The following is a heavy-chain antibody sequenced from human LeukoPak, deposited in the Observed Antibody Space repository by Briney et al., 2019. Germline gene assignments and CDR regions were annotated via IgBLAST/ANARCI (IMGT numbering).Heavy chain of an antibody. V-gene: IGHV3-74*01. CDR1: RFTFSSYW. Sequence: PGGSLRLSCEASRFTFSSYWMHWVRQAPGKGLVWVSRINSDGSSTTYADSVKGRFTISRDNAKNTLYLQMNSLRADDTAVYYCARTIGSKNAFHIWGQGTMVTVSS. CDR3: ARTIGSKNAFHI. J-gene: IGHJ3*02. CDR2: INSDGSST. D-gene: IGHD3-9*01.